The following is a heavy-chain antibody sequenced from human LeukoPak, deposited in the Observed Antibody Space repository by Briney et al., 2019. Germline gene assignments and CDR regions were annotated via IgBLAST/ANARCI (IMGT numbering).Heavy chain of an antibody. V-gene: IGHV3-30*04. CDR2: ISYDGSNK. J-gene: IGHJ4*02. CDR1: GFTFSSYA. CDR3: AKDHPVAHC. Sequence: GGSLRLSCAASGFTFSSYAMHWVRQAPGKGLEWVAVISYDGSNKYYADSVKGRFTISRDNSKNTLYLQMGSLRPEDTAVYYCAKDHPVAHCWGQGTLVTVSS. D-gene: IGHD4-23*01.